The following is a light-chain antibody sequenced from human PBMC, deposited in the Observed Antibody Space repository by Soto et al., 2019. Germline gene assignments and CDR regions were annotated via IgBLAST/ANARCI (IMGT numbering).Light chain of an antibody. CDR3: QQYNSFSGT. J-gene: IGKJ2*02. CDR1: QSISTW. V-gene: IGKV1-5*01. Sequence: DIQMTQSPSTLSASVGDRVTISCRASQSISTWLAWYQQKPGKAPKLLIFDASSLQSGVPSRFSGSGSGIEFTLTICSLQSDDFATYYCQQYNSFSGTFGQGTKLEIK. CDR2: DAS.